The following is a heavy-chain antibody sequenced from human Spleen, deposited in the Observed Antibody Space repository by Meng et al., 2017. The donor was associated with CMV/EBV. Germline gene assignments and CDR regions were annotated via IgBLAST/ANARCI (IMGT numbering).Heavy chain of an antibody. CDR3: ARVVQPYSSSLYDWYFDL. Sequence: TFSSFAISWMRQAPGQGLEWVGGIIPAFGTTNYAQEFQGRVTIITDESTSTAYMQLSSLRSEDTAIYYCARVVQPYSSSLYDWYFDLWGRGSLVTVSS. V-gene: IGHV1-69*05. CDR2: IIPAFGTT. J-gene: IGHJ2*01. D-gene: IGHD6-13*01. CDR1: TFSSFA.